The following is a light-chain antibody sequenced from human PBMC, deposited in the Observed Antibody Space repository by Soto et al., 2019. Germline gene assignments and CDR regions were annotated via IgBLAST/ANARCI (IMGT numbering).Light chain of an antibody. V-gene: IGKV3-20*01. CDR2: GAS. Sequence: EIVLTQSPGTLSLSPVERATLSCRASQSVTSTYLAWYQQKPGQPPRLLIYGASSRATGIPDRFSGSGSGTEFTLTISNLQPDDFATYYCQQYDNYPLTFGGGTKVDIK. CDR1: QSVTSTY. J-gene: IGKJ4*01. CDR3: QQYDNYPLT.